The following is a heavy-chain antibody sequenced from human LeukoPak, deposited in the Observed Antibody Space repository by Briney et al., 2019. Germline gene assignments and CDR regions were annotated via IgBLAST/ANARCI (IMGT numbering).Heavy chain of an antibody. CDR3: ARENDQWLLYFDY. D-gene: IGHD6-19*01. J-gene: IGHJ4*02. Sequence: SETLSLTCAVYGGSFSGYYWGWIRQPPGKGLEWIGEINHSGSTNYNPSLKSRVTISVDTSKNQFSLKLSSVTAADTAVYYCARENDQWLLYFDYWGQGTLVTVSS. CDR1: GGSFSGYY. V-gene: IGHV4-34*01. CDR2: INHSGST.